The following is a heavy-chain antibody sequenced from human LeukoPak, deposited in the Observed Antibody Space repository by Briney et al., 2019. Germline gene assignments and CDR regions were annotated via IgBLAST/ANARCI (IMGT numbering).Heavy chain of an antibody. CDR3: ARERYYNSSGYDY. J-gene: IGHJ4*02. CDR2: IRYDGSNK. D-gene: IGHD3-22*01. V-gene: IGHV3-30*02. Sequence: GGSLRLSCAASGFTFSSYGMHWVRQAPGKGLEWVAFIRYDGSNKYYADSVKGRFTISRDNAKNSLYLQMNSLRAEDTAVYYCARERYYNSSGYDYWGRGTLVTVSS. CDR1: GFTFSSYG.